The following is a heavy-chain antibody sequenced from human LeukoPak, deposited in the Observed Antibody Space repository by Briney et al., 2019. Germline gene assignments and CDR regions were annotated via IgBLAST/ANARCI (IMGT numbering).Heavy chain of an antibody. Sequence: PGRSLRLSCAASGFTFNRYGMHWVRQAPGKGLEWVAVISFDGKVSYYADSVKGRFTISRDSSKNTLYLQMNSLRAEDTAVYYCARDRGWQQLVRGLDYWGQGTLVTVSS. V-gene: IGHV3-30*03. CDR3: ARDRGWQQLVRGLDY. CDR1: GFTFNRYG. J-gene: IGHJ4*02. CDR2: ISFDGKVS. D-gene: IGHD6-13*01.